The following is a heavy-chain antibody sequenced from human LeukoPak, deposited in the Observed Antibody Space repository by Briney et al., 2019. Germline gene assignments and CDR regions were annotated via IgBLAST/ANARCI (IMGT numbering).Heavy chain of an antibody. D-gene: IGHD6-13*01. V-gene: IGHV3-23*01. CDR2: ISGSGGST. Sequence: GGSLRPSCAASGFTFSSYGMSWVRQAPGKGLEWVSAISGSGGSTYYADSVKGRFTISRDNSKNTLYLQMNSLRAEDTAVYYCARSYASSWYWNWFDPWGQGTLVTVSS. CDR1: GFTFSSYG. CDR3: ARSYASSWYWNWFDP. J-gene: IGHJ5*02.